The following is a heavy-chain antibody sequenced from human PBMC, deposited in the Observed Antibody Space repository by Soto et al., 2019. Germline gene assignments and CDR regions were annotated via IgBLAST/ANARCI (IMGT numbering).Heavy chain of an antibody. CDR3: APDHWLLHSSYYGMDV. CDR1: GGTFSSYA. D-gene: IGHD2-15*01. Sequence: GASVKVSCKASGGTFSSYAISWVRQAPGQGLEWMGGIIPILGTANYAQKFQVRVTITADKSTSTAYMELSSLRSEDTAVYYCAPDHWLLHSSYYGMDVSGQATTVTVSS. V-gene: IGHV1-69*10. J-gene: IGHJ6*02. CDR2: IIPILGTA.